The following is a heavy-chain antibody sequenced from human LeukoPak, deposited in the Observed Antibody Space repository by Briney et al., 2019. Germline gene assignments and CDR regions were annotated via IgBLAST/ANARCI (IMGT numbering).Heavy chain of an antibody. V-gene: IGHV3-23*01. J-gene: IGHJ6*02. D-gene: IGHD3-16*01. CDR3: ARGGGLDV. CDR2: ISGGSGST. CDR1: GFTFSSYA. Sequence: GGSLRLSCAASGFTFSSYAMSWVRQAPGKGLAWVSTISGGSGSTYCADSVKGRFTISRDNSKNTLYLQMSNLRAEDTAVYFCARGGGLDVWGQGATVTVSS.